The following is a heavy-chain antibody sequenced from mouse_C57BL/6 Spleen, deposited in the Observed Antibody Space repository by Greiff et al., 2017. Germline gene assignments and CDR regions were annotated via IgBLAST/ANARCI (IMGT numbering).Heavy chain of an antibody. D-gene: IGHD1-1*01. CDR3: ARQGYYGSRGNWYFDV. CDR1: EYEFPSHD. Sequence: EVKLMESGGGLVQPGESLKLSCESNEYEFPSHDMSWVRKTPEKRLELVAAINSDGGSTYYPDTMERRFIISRDNTKKTLYLQMSSLRSEDTALYYCARQGYYGSRGNWYFDVWGTGTTVTVSS. J-gene: IGHJ1*03. V-gene: IGHV5-2*01. CDR2: INSDGGST.